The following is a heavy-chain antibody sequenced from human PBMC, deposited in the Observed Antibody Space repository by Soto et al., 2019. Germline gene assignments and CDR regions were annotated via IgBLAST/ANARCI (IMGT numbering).Heavy chain of an antibody. V-gene: IGHV3-23*01. D-gene: IGHD2-15*01. CDR2: ISDSGDSA. Sequence: SGGVPRPLHGASWVNLITLAFSWGPQDSGRGLEGLSTISDSGDSAYYADSVKGRFTISRDNSKNTLYLQMNSLRAEDTAVYYCARPYGGKIGDALDLWGQGTMVTVSS. CDR3: ARPYGGKIGDALDL. CDR1: WVNLITLA. J-gene: IGHJ3*01.